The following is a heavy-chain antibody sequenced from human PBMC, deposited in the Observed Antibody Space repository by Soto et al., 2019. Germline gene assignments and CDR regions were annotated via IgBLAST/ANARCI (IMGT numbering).Heavy chain of an antibody. D-gene: IGHD7-27*01. J-gene: IGHJ4*02. V-gene: IGHV4-59*08. CDR1: NDSISTYY. CDR3: ARPGRDWGALHY. Sequence: QVQLQESGPGRVKPSETLSLTCTVSNDSISTYYWTWIRQPPGKGLEWIGFIYYSGSTNYNPSLQSRVTISVDTSKNQFSLKMNSVTAADTAVYYCARPGRDWGALHYWGQGTLVTVSS. CDR2: IYYSGST.